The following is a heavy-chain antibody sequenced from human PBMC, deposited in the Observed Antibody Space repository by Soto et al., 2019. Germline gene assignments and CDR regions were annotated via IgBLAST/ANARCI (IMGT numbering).Heavy chain of an antibody. J-gene: IGHJ4*02. CDR3: ARMVPDASASIFDY. CDR1: GGTFSSYA. Sequence: ASVKVSCKASGGTFSSYAISWVRQAPGQGLEWMGGIIPIFGTANYAQKFQVRVTITADESTSTAYMELSSLRSEDTAVYYCARMVPDASASIFDYWGQGTLVTVSS. D-gene: IGHD2-2*01. V-gene: IGHV1-69*13. CDR2: IIPIFGTA.